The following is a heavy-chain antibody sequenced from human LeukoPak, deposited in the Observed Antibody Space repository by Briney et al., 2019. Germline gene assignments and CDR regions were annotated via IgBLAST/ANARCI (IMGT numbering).Heavy chain of an antibody. J-gene: IGHJ1*01. Sequence: GGSLRLSCAASGFTFSSYSMNWVRQAPGKGLEWVSSISSSSSYIYYADSVKGRFTISRDNAKNSLYLQMNSLRAEDTAVYYCAGGSGSYKREYFQHWGQGTLVTVSS. CDR2: ISSSSSYI. CDR1: GFTFSSYS. D-gene: IGHD1-26*01. V-gene: IGHV3-21*04. CDR3: AGGSGSYKREYFQH.